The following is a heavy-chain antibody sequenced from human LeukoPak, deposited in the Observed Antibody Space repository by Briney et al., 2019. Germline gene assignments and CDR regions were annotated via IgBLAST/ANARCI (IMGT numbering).Heavy chain of an antibody. Sequence: SETLSLTCAVYGGSFSGYYLSWLRQPPGKGLEWVGEINHSGSTNYNPSLKSRVTISVDTSKNQFSLKLSSVTAADTAVYYCARDHRSGRDHYYMDVWRKGTTVTVSS. CDR2: INHSGST. D-gene: IGHD1-14*01. V-gene: IGHV4-34*01. CDR1: GGSFSGYY. CDR3: ARDHRSGRDHYYMDV. J-gene: IGHJ6*03.